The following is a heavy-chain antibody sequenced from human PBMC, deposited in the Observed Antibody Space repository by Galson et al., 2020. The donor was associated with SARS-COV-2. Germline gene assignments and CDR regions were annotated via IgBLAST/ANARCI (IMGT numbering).Heavy chain of an antibody. CDR3: ARGFFSSNMLVMVIGSAAIGFDY. J-gene: IGHJ4*02. Sequence: SETLSLTCAVYGVSFSDYSWTWIRQPPGRGLEWIGAIHQSGRTNYNPSPKSRVTISVDTSKNQFSLKLSSVTAADTALYYCARGFFSSNMLVMVIGSAAIGFDYWSQGARVTVAS. D-gene: IGHD3-22*01. V-gene: IGHV4-34*01. CDR2: IHQSGRT. CDR1: GVSFSDYS.